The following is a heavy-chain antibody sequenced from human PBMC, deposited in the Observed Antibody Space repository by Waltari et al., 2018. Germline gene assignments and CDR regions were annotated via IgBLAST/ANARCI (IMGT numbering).Heavy chain of an antibody. J-gene: IGHJ4*02. CDR1: GGSFSGYY. CDR2: INHSGST. CDR3: ARAIVFLLSPPDYFDY. Sequence: QVQLQQWGAGLLKPSETLSLTCAVYGGSFSGYYWSWIRQPPGKGLEWIGEINHSGSTNYNPSLKSRVTISVDTSKNQFSLKLSSVTAADTAVYYCARAIVFLLSPPDYFDYWGQGTLVTVSS. D-gene: IGHD2-2*01. V-gene: IGHV4-34*01.